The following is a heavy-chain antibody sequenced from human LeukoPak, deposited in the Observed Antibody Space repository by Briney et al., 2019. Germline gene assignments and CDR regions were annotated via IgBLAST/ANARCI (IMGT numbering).Heavy chain of an antibody. CDR1: GFTFDDYA. CDR2: ISWNSGSI. V-gene: IGHV3-9*01. D-gene: IGHD4-23*01. Sequence: PGGSLRLSCAASGFTFDDYAMHWVRQAPGKGLEWVSGISWNSGSIGYADSVKGRFTISRDNAKNSLYLQMNSLRAEDTALYYCAKDFYGGNSYYYYGMDVWGQGTTVTVSS. CDR3: AKDFYGGNSYYYYGMDV. J-gene: IGHJ6*02.